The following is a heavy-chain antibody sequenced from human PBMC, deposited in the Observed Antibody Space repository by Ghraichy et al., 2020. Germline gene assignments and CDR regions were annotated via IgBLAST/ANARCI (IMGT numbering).Heavy chain of an antibody. J-gene: IGHJ4*02. CDR2: IWSDGSVK. CDR1: GFTTSGLTFSRSG. D-gene: IGHD3-10*01. CDR3: ARDKGTRYLDY. Sequence: GALRLSCAASGFTTSGLTFSRSGMHWVRQAPGKGLEWVALIWSDGSVKYYADSVKGRFTISRDNSENTVYLQMNSLRAEDTAVYYCARDKGTRYLDYWGQGTLVTVSS. V-gene: IGHV3-33*01.